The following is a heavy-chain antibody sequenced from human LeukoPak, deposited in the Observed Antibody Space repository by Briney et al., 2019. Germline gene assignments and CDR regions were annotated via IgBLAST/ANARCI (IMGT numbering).Heavy chain of an antibody. CDR2: IKAKAHGGTI. CDR1: GFTFINAW. J-gene: IGHJ4*02. Sequence: GGSLRLSCAASGFTFINAWMAWVRQAPGEGLEWVGRIKAKAHGGTIEYAAPVKGRFAISRDDSKNTLYLQMDSLKTEDTAVYYCTTDGVGVEGATYDNWGQGTLVSVSS. CDR3: TTDGVGVEGATYDN. D-gene: IGHD1-26*01. V-gene: IGHV3-15*01.